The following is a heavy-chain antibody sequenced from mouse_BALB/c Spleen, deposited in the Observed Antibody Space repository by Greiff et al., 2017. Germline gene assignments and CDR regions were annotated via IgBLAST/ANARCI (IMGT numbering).Heavy chain of an antibody. CDR2: IYPGNVNT. J-gene: IGHJ3*01. CDR1: GYTFTSYY. CDR3: ARNWDLAY. D-gene: IGHD4-1*01. V-gene: IGHV1S56*01. Sequence: QVQLQQPGAELVRPGASVKLSCKASGYTFTSYYIHWVKQRPGQGLEWIGWIYPGNVNTKYNEKFKGKATLTADKSSSTAYMQLSSLTSEDSAVYFCARNWDLAYWGQGTLVTVSA.